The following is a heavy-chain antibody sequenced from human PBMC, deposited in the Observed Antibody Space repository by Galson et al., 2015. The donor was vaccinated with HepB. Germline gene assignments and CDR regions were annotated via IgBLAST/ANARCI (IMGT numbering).Heavy chain of an antibody. D-gene: IGHD3-22*01. CDR1: GGSISSGDYY. Sequence: LSLTCTVSGGSISSGDYYWSWIRQPPGKGLEWIGYIYYSGSTYYNPSLKSRVTISVDTSKNQFSLKLSSVTAADTAVYYCARAGDYYDSSGYTYYFDYWGQGTLVTVSS. J-gene: IGHJ4*02. CDR2: IYYSGST. CDR3: ARAGDYYDSSGYTYYFDY. V-gene: IGHV4-30-4*01.